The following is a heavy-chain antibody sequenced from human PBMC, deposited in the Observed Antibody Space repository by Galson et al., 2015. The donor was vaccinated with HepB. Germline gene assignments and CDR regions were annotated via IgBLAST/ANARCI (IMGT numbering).Heavy chain of an antibody. CDR2: ITSSSSYI. CDR1: GFTFSSYS. D-gene: IGHD2-2*01. Sequence: SLRLSCAASGFTFSSYSMNWVRQSPGKGLEWVSSITSSSSYIYYADSVKGRFTISRDNSKNTLYLQMNSLRAEDTAVYYCVGYCSSTSCYDAFDIWGQGTMVTVSS. CDR3: VGYCSSTSCYDAFDI. J-gene: IGHJ3*02. V-gene: IGHV3-21*04.